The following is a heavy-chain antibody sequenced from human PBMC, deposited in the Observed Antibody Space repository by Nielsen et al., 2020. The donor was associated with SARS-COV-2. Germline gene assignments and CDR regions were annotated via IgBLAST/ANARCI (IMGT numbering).Heavy chain of an antibody. CDR3: ARLKGGGSYLQINWFDP. V-gene: IGHV1-69*13. Sequence: SVKVSCKASGGTFSSYAISWVRQAPGQGLEWMGGIIPIFGTANYAQKFQGRVTITADESTSTAYMELSSLRSEDTAVYYCARLKGGGSYLQINWFDPWGQGTLVTVSS. D-gene: IGHD1-26*01. CDR1: GGTFSSYA. J-gene: IGHJ5*02. CDR2: IIPIFGTA.